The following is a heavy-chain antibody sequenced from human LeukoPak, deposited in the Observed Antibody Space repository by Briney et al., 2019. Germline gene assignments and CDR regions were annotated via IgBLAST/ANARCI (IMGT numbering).Heavy chain of an antibody. J-gene: IGHJ4*02. D-gene: IGHD3-9*01. CDR1: GYTFTSYD. CDR3: AKDQSQYDILTGYYIY. V-gene: IGHV1-8*01. Sequence: ASVKVSCKASGYTFTSYDINWVRQATGQGLEWMGWMNPNSGNTGYAQKFQGRVTMTRNTSISTAYMELSSLRAEDTAVYYCAKDQSQYDILTGYYIYWGQGTLVTVSS. CDR2: MNPNSGNT.